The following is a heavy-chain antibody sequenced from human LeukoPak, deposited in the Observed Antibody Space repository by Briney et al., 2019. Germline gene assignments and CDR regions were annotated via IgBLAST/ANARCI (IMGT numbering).Heavy chain of an antibody. V-gene: IGHV4-34*01. D-gene: IGHD6-13*01. CDR2: INHSGST. CDR3: AGDGSSWYGFDY. Sequence: SETLSLTCAVYGGSFSGYYWSWIRQPPGKGLEWIGEINHSGSTNYNPSLKSRVTISVDTSKNQFSLKLSSVTAADTAVYYCAGDGSSWYGFDYWGQGTLVTVSS. CDR1: GGSFSGYY. J-gene: IGHJ4*02.